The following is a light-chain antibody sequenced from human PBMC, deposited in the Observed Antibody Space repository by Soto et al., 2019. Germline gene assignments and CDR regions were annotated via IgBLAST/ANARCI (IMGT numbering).Light chain of an antibody. CDR3: QQYGSSPPLT. Sequence: EIVLTQSPGTLSLSPGERATLSCRASQSVSSSYLAWYQQKPGQAPRLLIYGASSRVTGIPDRFSGSGSGTDFTLTISRLEPEDFAVYYCQQYGSSPPLTFGQGTKVEIK. CDR1: QSVSSSY. CDR2: GAS. V-gene: IGKV3-20*01. J-gene: IGKJ1*01.